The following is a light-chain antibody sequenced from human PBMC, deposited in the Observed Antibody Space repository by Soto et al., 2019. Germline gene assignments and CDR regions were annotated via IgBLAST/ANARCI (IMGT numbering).Light chain of an antibody. CDR2: GTS. Sequence: TQSPATLSVSPGERGTLSCRASQSIYSNLAWYYQRPGQSPRLLIYGTSTRATGIPARFSGSGSGTEFTLTISSLQAEDFAVYYCQQYNSWPQTFGQGTKV. CDR1: QSIYSN. J-gene: IGKJ1*01. CDR3: QQYNSWPQT. V-gene: IGKV3-15*01.